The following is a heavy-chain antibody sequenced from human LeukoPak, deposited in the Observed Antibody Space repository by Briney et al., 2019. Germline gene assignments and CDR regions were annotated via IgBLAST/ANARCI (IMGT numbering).Heavy chain of an antibody. J-gene: IGHJ4*02. V-gene: IGHV3-30*18. D-gene: IGHD7-27*01. Sequence: GGSLRLSCAASGFTFSSYGMHWVRQAPGKGLEWVAVISYDGSNKYYADSVKGRFTISRDNSKNTLYPQMNSLRAEDTAVYYCAKEPLGFDYWGQGTLVTVSS. CDR2: ISYDGSNK. CDR1: GFTFSSYG. CDR3: AKEPLGFDY.